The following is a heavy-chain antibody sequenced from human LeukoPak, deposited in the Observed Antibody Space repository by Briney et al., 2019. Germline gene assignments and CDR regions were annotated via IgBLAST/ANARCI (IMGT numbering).Heavy chain of an antibody. V-gene: IGHV3-21*01. Sequence: GGSLRLSCAASGFTFSSYSMNWVRQAPGTGLEWVSSVSSSSTYIYYADSVKGRFTISRDNAKKSLFLQMNSLRAEDTAVYHCARTNELGRGAFDIWGQGTMVTVSS. J-gene: IGHJ3*02. CDR2: VSSSSTYI. CDR1: GFTFSSYS. D-gene: IGHD7-27*01. CDR3: ARTNELGRGAFDI.